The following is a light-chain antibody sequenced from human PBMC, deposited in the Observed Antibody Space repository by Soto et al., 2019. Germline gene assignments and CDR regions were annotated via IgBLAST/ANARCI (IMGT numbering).Light chain of an antibody. CDR1: QIVISSY. J-gene: IGKJ4*01. CDR3: QQYDSSPRT. V-gene: IGKV3-20*01. CDR2: GTS. Sequence: EIVLTQSPGTLSLSPGERATLSCRASQIVISSYLAWYQQKPGQAPRLLIYGTSSRATGIPDRFSGSGSGTDFTLTISRLEPEDIAVYYCQQYDSSPRTFGGGTKVEIK.